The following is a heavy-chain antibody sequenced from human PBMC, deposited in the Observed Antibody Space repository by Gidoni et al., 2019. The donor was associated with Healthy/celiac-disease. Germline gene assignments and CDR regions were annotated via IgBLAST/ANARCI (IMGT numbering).Heavy chain of an antibody. CDR2: ISSNGGST. J-gene: IGHJ4*02. D-gene: IGHD2-15*01. V-gene: IGHV3-64D*06. Sequence: EVQLVESGGGLVQPGGSLRLSCSASGFTFSSYAMHWVRQAPGKGLEYVSAISSNGGSTYYNSKNTLYLQMSSLRAEDTAVYYCVKDVGGDCSGGSCYPKPYFDYWGQGTLVTVSS. CDR3: VKDVGGDCSGGSCYPKPYFDY. CDR1: GFTFSSYA.